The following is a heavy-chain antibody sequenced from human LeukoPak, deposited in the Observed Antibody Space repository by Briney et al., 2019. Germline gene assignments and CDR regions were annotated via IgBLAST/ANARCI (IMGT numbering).Heavy chain of an antibody. V-gene: IGHV4-4*02. CDR1: GGSISISNSNW. CDR2: IYHSGST. Sequence: SETLSLTCAVSGGSISISNSNWWRGVRQPPGKGLEWIGEIYHSGSTNYNPSLKSRVTISVDKSKNQFSLKLSSVTAADTAVYYCARDLHGGNSFTSDWYFDLWGRGTLVTVSS. J-gene: IGHJ2*01. CDR3: ARDLHGGNSFTSDWYFDL. D-gene: IGHD4-23*01.